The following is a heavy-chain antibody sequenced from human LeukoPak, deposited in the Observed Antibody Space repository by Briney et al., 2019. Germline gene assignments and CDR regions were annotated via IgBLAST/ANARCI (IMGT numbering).Heavy chain of an antibody. CDR2: ISSSSSTI. V-gene: IGHV3-48*01. CDR3: ARNKAITAFFGMDV. Sequence: GGSLRLSCAASGSTFSSYGMNWVRQAPGKGLEWVSYISSSSSTIYYADSVKGRFTISRDNSRDTLYLQINSLRPEDTALYYCARNKAITAFFGMDVWGQGTTVIVSS. D-gene: IGHD2/OR15-2a*01. CDR1: GSTFSSYG. J-gene: IGHJ6*02.